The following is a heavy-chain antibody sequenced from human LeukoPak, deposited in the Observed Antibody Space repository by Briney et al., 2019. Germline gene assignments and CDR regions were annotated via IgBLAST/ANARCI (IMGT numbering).Heavy chain of an antibody. CDR1: GYPLTDLS. D-gene: IGHD3/OR15-3a*01. J-gene: IGHJ4*02. V-gene: IGHV1-24*01. CDR3: SAGPWTQLLNY. Sequence: ASVKVSCKVSGYPLTDLSMHWVRQAPGKGLEWMGGFDPGDGKIIYAQKFQGRLTMTEDTSTDTAYMELSSLRSADTALYYCSAGPWTQLLNYWVQGTLLTVSS. CDR2: FDPGDGKI.